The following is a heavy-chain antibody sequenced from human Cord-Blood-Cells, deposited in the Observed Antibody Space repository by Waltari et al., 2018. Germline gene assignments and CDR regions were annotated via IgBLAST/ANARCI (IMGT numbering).Heavy chain of an antibody. CDR1: GYTFTCIY. D-gene: IGHD3-10*01. CDR3: ARVAYGSGSYAFDI. CDR2: INPNSGGT. Sequence: QVPLVQNGAEVQKPGASVKVSCKAYGYTFTCIYMHWVRQAPGQGLEWMGWINPNSGGTNYAQKFQGRVTMTRDTSISTAYMELSRLRSDDTAVYYCARVAYGSGSYAFDIWGQGTMVTVSS. V-gene: IGHV1-2*02. J-gene: IGHJ3*02.